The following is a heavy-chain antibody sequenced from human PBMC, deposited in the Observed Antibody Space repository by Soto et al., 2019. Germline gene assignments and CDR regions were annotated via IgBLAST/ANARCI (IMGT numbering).Heavy chain of an antibody. CDR3: ARGDCVGGTCYSLAGSFYYYMDV. D-gene: IGHD2-15*01. J-gene: IGHJ6*03. Sequence: EVQLVESGGGLVQPGGSLRLSCAASGFTFSNYWMYWVRQAPGKGLEWVSRINSDGSVSSYADSVKGRLTISRDNVKNTLYLQMESLIAEDTAVYYCARGDCVGGTCYSLAGSFYYYMDVWGKGTTVTVFS. V-gene: IGHV3-74*02. CDR2: INSDGSVS. CDR1: GFTFSNYW.